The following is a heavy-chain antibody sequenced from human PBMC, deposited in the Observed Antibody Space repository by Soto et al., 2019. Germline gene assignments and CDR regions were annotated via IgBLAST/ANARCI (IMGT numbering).Heavy chain of an antibody. V-gene: IGHV3-74*01. D-gene: IGHD2-21*01. CDR1: GFTFSNYW. J-gene: IGHJ4*02. CDR3: ARGSNTYPSY. Sequence: EVQLVESGGALVQPGGSLRLSCAVSGFTFSNYWMHWVRQAPGKGLVWVSRINIDGGTTSYADSVKGRFTISRDNAKNTLYLQMSSLRAEDTAVYYCARGSNTYPSYWGRGTLVTVS. CDR2: INIDGGTT.